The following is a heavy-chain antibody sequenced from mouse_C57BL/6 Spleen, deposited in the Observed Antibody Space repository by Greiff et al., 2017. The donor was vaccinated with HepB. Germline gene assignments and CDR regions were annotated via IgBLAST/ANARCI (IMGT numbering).Heavy chain of an antibody. D-gene: IGHD1-1*01. CDR3: ARWYYGSSRSYYFDY. V-gene: IGHV1-81*01. Sequence: QVQLQQSGAELARPGASVKLSCKASGYTFTSYGISWVKQRTGQGLEWIGEIYPRSGNTYYNEKFKGKATLTADKSSSTAYMELRSLTSEDSAVYFCARWYYGSSRSYYFDYWGQGTTLTVSS. CDR1: GYTFTSYG. CDR2: IYPRSGNT. J-gene: IGHJ2*01.